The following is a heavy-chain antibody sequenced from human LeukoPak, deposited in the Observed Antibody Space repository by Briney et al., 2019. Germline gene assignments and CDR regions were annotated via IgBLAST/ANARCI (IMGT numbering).Heavy chain of an antibody. CDR3: ARVSGGRSQGRFAY. CDR1: GGSISSGSYY. V-gene: IGHV4-61*02. J-gene: IGHJ4*02. D-gene: IGHD1-26*01. Sequence: SETLSLTCTVSGGSISSGSYYWSWIRQPAGKGLEWIGRIYTSGSTNYNPSLKSRVTISVDTSKNQFSLKLSSVTAADTAAYYCARVSGGRSQGRFAYWGQGTLATVSS. CDR2: IYTSGST.